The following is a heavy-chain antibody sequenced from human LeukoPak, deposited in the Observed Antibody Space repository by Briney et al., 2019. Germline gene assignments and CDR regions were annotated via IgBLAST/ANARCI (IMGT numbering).Heavy chain of an antibody. V-gene: IGHV4-39*07. J-gene: IGHJ5*02. D-gene: IGHD2-15*01. CDR2: IYYSGYT. Sequence: SETLSLTCTVSGGSIGSNNYYWGWIRQPPGKGLEWIGSIYYSGYTYYNPSLKSRVTISVDTSKNQFSLKLSSVTAADTAVYYCARAYCSGGSCYSSRGMFDPWGQGTLVTVSS. CDR3: ARAYCSGGSCYSSRGMFDP. CDR1: GGSIGSNNYY.